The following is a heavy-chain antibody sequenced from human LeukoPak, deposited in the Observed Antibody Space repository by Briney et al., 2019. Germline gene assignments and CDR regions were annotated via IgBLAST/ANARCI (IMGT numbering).Heavy chain of an antibody. CDR3: ARDLNGYDPLGY. CDR2: ISSNGGST. V-gene: IGHV3-64*01. D-gene: IGHD5-12*01. J-gene: IGHJ4*02. Sequence: PGGSLRLSCAASGFTFSSYAMHWVRQAPGKGLEYVSAISSNGGSTYYANSVKGRFTISRDNSKNTLHLQMGSLRAEDMAVYYCARDLNGYDPLGYWGQGTLVTVSS. CDR1: GFTFSSYA.